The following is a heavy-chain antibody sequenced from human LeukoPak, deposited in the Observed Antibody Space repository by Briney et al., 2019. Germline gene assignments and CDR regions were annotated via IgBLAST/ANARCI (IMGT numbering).Heavy chain of an antibody. CDR2: ISGSGRDT. Sequence: GGSLRLSCAASGFTFSSYAMNWVRQAPVKGLEWVSAISGSGRDTYYADYLKGRFTISRDNSKNTLFLQMNSLRAEDSAIYYCATNYYDSSGYYPDFDYWGQGVLVSVSS. V-gene: IGHV3-23*01. CDR1: GFTFSSYA. D-gene: IGHD3-22*01. J-gene: IGHJ4*02. CDR3: ATNYYDSSGYYPDFDY.